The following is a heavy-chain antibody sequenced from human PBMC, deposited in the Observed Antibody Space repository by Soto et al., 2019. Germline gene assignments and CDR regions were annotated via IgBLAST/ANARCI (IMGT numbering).Heavy chain of an antibody. CDR2: IYYSGNT. CDR1: GGSVTSGSYY. CDR3: ARDQGIAVAVFDY. D-gene: IGHD6-19*01. V-gene: IGHV4-61*01. Sequence: SETLSLTCTVSGGSVTSGSYYWSWIRQPPGKGLEWIGYIYYSGNTDYNPSLKSRVTISVDTSKNQISLKLSSVTAADTAVYYCARDQGIAVAVFDYWGQGTLVTVSS. J-gene: IGHJ4*02.